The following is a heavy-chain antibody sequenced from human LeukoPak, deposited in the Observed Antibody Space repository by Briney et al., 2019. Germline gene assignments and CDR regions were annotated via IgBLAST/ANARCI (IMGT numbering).Heavy chain of an antibody. CDR1: GFTFSWYA. CDR3: ARSFGVVIISGDAFGI. CDR2: ISGSGGST. Sequence: AGVPLTLCCRASGFTFSWYAVSGVRQATEKGLEWVSAISGSGGSTYYADSVKGRFTISRDNSKNTLYLQMNSLRAEDTAVYYCARSFGVVIISGDAFGIWGQGTMVTVSS. V-gene: IGHV3-23*01. J-gene: IGHJ3*02. D-gene: IGHD3-3*01.